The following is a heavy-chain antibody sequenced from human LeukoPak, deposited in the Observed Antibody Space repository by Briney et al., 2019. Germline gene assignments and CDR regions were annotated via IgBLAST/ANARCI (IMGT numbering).Heavy chain of an antibody. CDR2: ISGVSTYT. V-gene: IGHV3-11*05. J-gene: IGHJ4*02. Sequence: GGSLRLSCAASGFTFSDYYMSWIRQAPGKGLEWVSYISGVSTYTNYADSVKGRFTISRDNAKNSLYLQMNNLRAEDTAVYYCARDLLDYGADVVDFWGQGTLVPVSS. CDR1: GFTFSDYY. D-gene: IGHD4-17*01. CDR3: ARDLLDYGADVVDF.